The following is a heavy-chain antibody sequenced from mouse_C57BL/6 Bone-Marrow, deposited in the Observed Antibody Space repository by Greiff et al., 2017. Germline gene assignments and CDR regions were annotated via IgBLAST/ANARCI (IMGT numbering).Heavy chain of an antibody. CDR3: TMITRYFDV. CDR1: GYTFTDYE. Sequence: VQRVESGAELVRPGASVTLSCKASGYTFTDYEMHWVKQTPVHGLEWIGAIDPETGGTADNQQFKGKAILTADKSSSIAYMELRSRTAEDSAIYYFTMITRYFDVWGTGTTGTVSS. J-gene: IGHJ1*03. CDR2: IDPETGGT. D-gene: IGHD2-4*01. V-gene: IGHV1-15*01.